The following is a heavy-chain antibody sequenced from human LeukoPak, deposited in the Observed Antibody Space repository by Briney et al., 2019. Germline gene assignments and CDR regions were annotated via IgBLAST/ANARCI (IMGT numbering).Heavy chain of an antibody. V-gene: IGHV3-66*02. CDR2: IYSGGGT. CDR1: GFTVSSNY. Sequence: GGSLRLSCAASGFTVSSNYMSWVRQAPGKGLEWVSVIYSGGGTDYADSVKGRLTISRDNSKNTLYLQMNRLRAEDTAVYCCARAGGVTSIHNAFDIWGQGTMVTVSS. CDR3: ARAGGVTSIHNAFDI. D-gene: IGHD2-21*02. J-gene: IGHJ3*02.